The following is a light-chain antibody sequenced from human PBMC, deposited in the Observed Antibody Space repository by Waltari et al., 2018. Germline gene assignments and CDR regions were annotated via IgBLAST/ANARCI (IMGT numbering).Light chain of an antibody. CDR3: CSYAGRSTWV. CDR2: EVN. V-gene: IGLV2-23*02. CDR1: SSDVGHFTF. J-gene: IGLJ3*02. Sequence: QSALTQPASVSGSPGQSITISCNGTSSDVGHFTFVPWYQQHPGKAPQLIIYEVNKRPSWVSNRLSGSKSGNTASLTISGLQAEDESDYYCCSYAGRSTWVFGGGTKVTVL.